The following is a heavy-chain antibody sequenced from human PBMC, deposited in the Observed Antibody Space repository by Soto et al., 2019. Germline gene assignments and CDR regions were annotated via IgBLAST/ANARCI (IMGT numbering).Heavy chain of an antibody. CDR1: GGTFSSYA. CDR2: IIPIFGTA. D-gene: IGHD3-3*01. J-gene: IGHJ4*02. V-gene: IGHV1-69*01. CDR3: AREKVPIFGERGYFDY. Sequence: QVQLVQSGAEVKKPGSSVKVSCKASGGTFSSYAISWVRQAPGQGLEWMGGIIPIFGTANYAQKFQGGVKITADESPSTDYMELSSLRSEDTAVYYWAREKVPIFGERGYFDYWGQGTLVTVSS.